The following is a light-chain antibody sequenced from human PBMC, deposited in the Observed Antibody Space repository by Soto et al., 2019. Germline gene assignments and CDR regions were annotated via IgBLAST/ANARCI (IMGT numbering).Light chain of an antibody. CDR2: DVT. J-gene: IGLJ1*01. CDR3: ISYTGFDTYV. Sequence: QSALPQPASVSASPGQSITISCTGTSTDIGAYKFVSWYQQHPGKAPKLMIYDVTSRPSGVSNRFSGSKSGNTASLIISGLQAEDEGDYYCISYTGFDTYVFGTGTKVTVL. CDR1: STDIGAYKF. V-gene: IGLV2-14*03.